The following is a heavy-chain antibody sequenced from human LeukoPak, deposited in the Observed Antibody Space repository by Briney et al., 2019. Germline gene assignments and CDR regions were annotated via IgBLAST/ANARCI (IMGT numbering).Heavy chain of an antibody. CDR2: ISSSSSYI. V-gene: IGHV3-21*01. CDR3: ARLPIAAAGTGIDY. J-gene: IGHJ4*02. CDR1: GFTFTSYA. Sequence: GGSLRLSCAASGFTFTSYAMSWVRQAPGKGLEWVSSISSSSSYIYYADSVKGRFTISRDNAKNSLYLQMNSLRAEGTAVYYCARLPIAAAGTGIDYWGQGTLVTVSS. D-gene: IGHD6-13*01.